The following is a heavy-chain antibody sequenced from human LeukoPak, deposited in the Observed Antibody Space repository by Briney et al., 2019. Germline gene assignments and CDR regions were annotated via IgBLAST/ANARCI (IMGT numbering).Heavy chain of an antibody. Sequence: GGSLRLSCAASGFTFSSYAMHWVRQAPGKGLVWVTRMNSDGSATYHADSVQGRFTISRDNAKNTLYLQMNSLRAEDTAMYFCAKGPNYFDSWGQGTLVTVSS. V-gene: IGHV3-74*01. CDR2: MNSDGSAT. CDR3: AKGPNYFDS. J-gene: IGHJ4*02. CDR1: GFTFSSYA.